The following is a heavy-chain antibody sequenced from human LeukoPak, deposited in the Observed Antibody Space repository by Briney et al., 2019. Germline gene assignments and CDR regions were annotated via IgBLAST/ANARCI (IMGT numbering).Heavy chain of an antibody. J-gene: IGHJ6*03. CDR3: AIATTAAGTIGLYYYYYMDV. Sequence: ASVKVSCKASGYTFTSYAMNWVRQAPGQGLEWMGWINTNTGNPTYAQGFTGRFVFSLDTSVSTAYLQISSLKAEDTAVYYCAIATTAAGTIGLYYYYYMDVWGKGTTVTVSS. V-gene: IGHV7-4-1*02. CDR1: GYTFTSYA. CDR2: INTNTGNP. D-gene: IGHD6-13*01.